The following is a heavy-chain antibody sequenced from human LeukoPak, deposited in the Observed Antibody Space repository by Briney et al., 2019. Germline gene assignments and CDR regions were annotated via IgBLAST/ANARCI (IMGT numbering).Heavy chain of an antibody. J-gene: IGHJ4*02. V-gene: IGHV3-21*01. CDR3: ARDSRWNYPDY. D-gene: IGHD6-19*01. CDR1: GFTFSSYS. Sequence: KPGGSLRLSCAASGFTFSSYSMNWVRQAPGKGLEGVSSISSSSSYIYYADSVKGRFTISRDNAKDSLYLQMNSLRAEDTAVYYCARDSRWNYPDYWGQGTLVTVSS. CDR2: ISSSSSYI.